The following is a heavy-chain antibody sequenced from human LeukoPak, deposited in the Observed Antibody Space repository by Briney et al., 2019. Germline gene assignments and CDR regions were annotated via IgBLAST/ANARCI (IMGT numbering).Heavy chain of an antibody. CDR2: IYSGGST. CDR3: ARDFRLYYFDY. V-gene: IGHV3-66*01. D-gene: IGHD6-19*01. CDR1: GFTVSSNY. Sequence: GGSLRLSCAASGFTVSSNYMSWVRQAPGKGLEWVSVIYSGGSTYYADSVKGRFTISRDNSKNTLYLQMNSLRAEDTAVYYCARDFRLYYFDYWGQGTLVTVSS. J-gene: IGHJ4*02.